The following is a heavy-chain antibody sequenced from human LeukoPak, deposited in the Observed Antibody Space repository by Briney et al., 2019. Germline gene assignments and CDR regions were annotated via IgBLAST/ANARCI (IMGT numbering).Heavy chain of an antibody. CDR2: IHSDGTI. CDR3: ARDSGTTGEVKFDP. CDR1: GRSISRYY. Sequence: SETLSLTCTVSGRSISRYYWSWIRQPAGKVLEWIGRIHSDGTITNNPSLQSRLNMSIDTSKNQFSLKRSFVTAADTAVYYCARDSGTTGEVKFDPWGEGTLVTVSS. V-gene: IGHV4-4*07. J-gene: IGHJ5*02. D-gene: IGHD4-17*01.